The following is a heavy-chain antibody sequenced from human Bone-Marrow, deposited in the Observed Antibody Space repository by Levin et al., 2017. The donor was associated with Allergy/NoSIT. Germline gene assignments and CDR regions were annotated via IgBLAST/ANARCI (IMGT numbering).Heavy chain of an antibody. CDR2: INPSGGST. V-gene: IGHV1-46*01. D-gene: IGHD3-10*01. CDR1: GYNFTTYY. Sequence: ASVKVSCKASGYNFTTYYIHWVRQAPGQGLEWMGIINPSGGSTKYTQKFQGRLTMTRDTSTSTVYMELSSLRSEETAFYYCARDDSVNSRELDYWGQGTLVTVSS. J-gene: IGHJ4*02. CDR3: ARDDSVNSRELDY.